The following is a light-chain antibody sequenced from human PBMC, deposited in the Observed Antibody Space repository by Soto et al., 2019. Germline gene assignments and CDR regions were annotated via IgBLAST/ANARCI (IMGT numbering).Light chain of an antibody. CDR2: EGS. Sequence: ALTQPASVSGSPGQTITISCTGTSSDVGSYNLVSWYQQHPGKAPKLMIYEGSKRPSGVSNRFSGSKSGNTASLTISGLQAEDEADYYCCSYAGSSTYVFGTGTKVTVL. CDR1: SSDVGSYNL. CDR3: CSYAGSSTYV. V-gene: IGLV2-23*01. J-gene: IGLJ1*01.